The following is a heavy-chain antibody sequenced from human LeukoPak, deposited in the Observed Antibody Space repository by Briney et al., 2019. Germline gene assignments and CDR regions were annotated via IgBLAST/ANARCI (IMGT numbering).Heavy chain of an antibody. CDR1: GGSISSGGYY. D-gene: IGHD6-25*01. CDR3: ARVGAYSSDNDIDY. J-gene: IGHJ4*02. Sequence: SETLSLTCTVSGGSISSGGYYWSWIRQPPGKGLEWIGYIYHSGSTNYNPSLKSRVTMSVDTSKNQFSLKLSSVTAADTAVYYCARVGAYSSDNDIDYWGQGTLVTVSS. CDR2: IYHSGST. V-gene: IGHV4-61*08.